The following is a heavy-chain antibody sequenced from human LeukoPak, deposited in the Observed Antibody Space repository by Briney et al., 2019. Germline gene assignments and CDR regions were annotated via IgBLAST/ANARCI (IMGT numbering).Heavy chain of an antibody. D-gene: IGHD1-1*01. J-gene: IGHJ4*02. V-gene: IGHV3-74*01. CDR2: INTDGSST. Sequence: GGSLRLSCAASGFTFSKNWMHWVRQVPGKGLVWVSRINTDGSSTGYADSVKGRFTISRDHAKNTLYLQMSSLRAEDTAVYYCARENWYLDYWGQGTLVTVSS. CDR3: ARENWYLDY. CDR1: GFTFSKNW.